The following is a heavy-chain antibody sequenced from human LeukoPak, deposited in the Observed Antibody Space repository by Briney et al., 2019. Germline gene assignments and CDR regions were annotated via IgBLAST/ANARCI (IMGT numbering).Heavy chain of an antibody. CDR2: ISTAGET. CDR1: GFTFSNYD. CDR3: AREIAVAGTWYFDF. V-gene: IGHV3-13*01. J-gene: IGHJ2*01. D-gene: IGHD6-19*01. Sequence: GGSLRLSCAASGFTFSNYDMHWVRQATGKGLEWVSGISTAGETNYPGSVKGRFTISRENAKNSVYLQMNSLRAGGTAVYYCAREIAVAGTWYFDFWGRGTLVTVSS.